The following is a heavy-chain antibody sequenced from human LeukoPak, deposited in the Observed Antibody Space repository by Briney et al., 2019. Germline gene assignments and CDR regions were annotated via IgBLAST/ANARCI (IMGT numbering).Heavy chain of an antibody. CDR3: ARSPDYSSSWYYSSGWYDY. J-gene: IGHJ4*02. D-gene: IGHD6-13*01. CDR2: IYTSGST. CDR1: GGSISSYY. Sequence: PSETLSLTCTVSGGSISSYYWSWIRQPAGKGLEWIGRIYTSGSTNYNPSPKSRVTISVDTSKNQFSLKLSSVTAADTAVYYCARSPDYSSSWYYSSGWYDYWGQGTLVTGSS. V-gene: IGHV4-4*07.